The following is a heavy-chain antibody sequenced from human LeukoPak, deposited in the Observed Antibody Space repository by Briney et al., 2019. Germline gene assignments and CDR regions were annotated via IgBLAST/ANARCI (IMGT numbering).Heavy chain of an antibody. Sequence: ASVKVSSKASGYTFTSYGINWVRQAPGQGLEWMGWISAYNGNTNYAQKLQGRVTMTTDTSTSTAYMELRSLRSDDTAVYYCARDSQYCSSTSCSGGGFDPWGQGTLVTVSS. CDR3: ARDSQYCSSTSCSGGGFDP. V-gene: IGHV1-18*01. D-gene: IGHD2-2*01. CDR1: GYTFTSYG. CDR2: ISAYNGNT. J-gene: IGHJ5*02.